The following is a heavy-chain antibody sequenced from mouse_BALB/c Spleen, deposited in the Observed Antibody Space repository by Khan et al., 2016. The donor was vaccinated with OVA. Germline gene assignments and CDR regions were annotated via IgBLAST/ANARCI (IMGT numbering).Heavy chain of an antibody. CDR2: IYPDNGNF. V-gene: IGHV14-1*02. Sequence: VQLQQSGAESVRPGALVKLSCKTSGFNIKDYYMHWVKQRPEQGLEWIGWIYPDNGNFIYDSKFQGKASITADISSNTAYLQLSSLTSEDTAVYYCTRRGYFRDFDYWGQGTTLTVSS. CDR1: GFNIKDYY. J-gene: IGHJ2*01. CDR3: TRRGYFRDFDY. D-gene: IGHD2-12*01.